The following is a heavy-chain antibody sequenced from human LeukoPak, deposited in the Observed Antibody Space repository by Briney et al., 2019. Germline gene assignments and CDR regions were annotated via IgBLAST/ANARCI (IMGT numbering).Heavy chain of an antibody. V-gene: IGHV3-48*03. D-gene: IGHD5-18*01. CDR1: GFTFSSYE. CDR3: ARDAGYGYDRFDY. CDR2: ISSSGSTI. J-gene: IGHJ4*02. Sequence: PGGSLRLSRAASGFTFSSYEINWVRQAPGKGLEWVSYISSSGSTIKYADSVKGRFTISRDNAKNSLYLQMDSLRAEDTAVYYCARDAGYGYDRFDYWGQGTQVTVSS.